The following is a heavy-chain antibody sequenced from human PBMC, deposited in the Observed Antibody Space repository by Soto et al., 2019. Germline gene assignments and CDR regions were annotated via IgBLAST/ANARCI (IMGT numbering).Heavy chain of an antibody. D-gene: IGHD3-22*01. CDR1: GGSFSGYY. CDR3: ARGGAVEYDSSGYYFDY. V-gene: IGHV4-34*01. J-gene: IGHJ4*02. Sequence: PSETLSLTCAVYGGSFSGYYWSWFRQPPGKGLEWIGEINHSGSTNYNPSLKSRVTISVDTSKNQFSLKLSSVTAADTAVYYCARGGAVEYDSSGYYFDYWGQGTLVTVSS. CDR2: INHSGST.